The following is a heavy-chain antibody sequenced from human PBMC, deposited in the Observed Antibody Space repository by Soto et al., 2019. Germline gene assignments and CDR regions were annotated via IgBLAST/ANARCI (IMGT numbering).Heavy chain of an antibody. D-gene: IGHD2-2*02. Sequence: GGSLRLSCAASGFTFSSYAMSWVRQAPGKGLEWVSAISGSGGSTYYADSEKGRFTISRDNSKNTLYLQMNSLRAEDTAVYYCAKALEYCSSTSCYTPTDYWGQGTLVTVSS. CDR1: GFTFSSYA. CDR3: AKALEYCSSTSCYTPTDY. CDR2: ISGSGGST. J-gene: IGHJ4*02. V-gene: IGHV3-23*01.